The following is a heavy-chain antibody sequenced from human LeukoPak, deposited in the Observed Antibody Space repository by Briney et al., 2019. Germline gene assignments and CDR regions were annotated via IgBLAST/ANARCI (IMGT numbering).Heavy chain of an antibody. D-gene: IGHD4-4*01. V-gene: IGHV1-18*01. CDR3: ARAATVTNYYYYYGMDV. Sequence: ASVKVSCKASGYTLTSYGISWVRQAPGQGLEWMGWISAYNGNTNYAQKLQGRVTMTTDTSTSTAYMELRSLRSDDTAVYYCARAATVTNYYYYYGMDVWGQGTTVTVSS. CDR2: ISAYNGNT. J-gene: IGHJ6*02. CDR1: GYTLTSYG.